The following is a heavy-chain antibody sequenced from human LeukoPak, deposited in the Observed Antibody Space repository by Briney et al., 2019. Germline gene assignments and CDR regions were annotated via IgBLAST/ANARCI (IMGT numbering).Heavy chain of an antibody. D-gene: IGHD3-3*01. CDR3: ATSYDSKTAPYDL. J-gene: IGHJ5*02. CDR1: GASISSYC. Sequence: SETLSLTCTFSGASISSYCLSWVRQPPGKGLDWIGYIYPRGSTDYNPSLNSQVTVSVDTSKKQVSMELRSLTATDTAVYYCATSYDSKTAPYDLWGQGTLVTVSS. V-gene: IGHV4-4*09. CDR2: IYPRGST.